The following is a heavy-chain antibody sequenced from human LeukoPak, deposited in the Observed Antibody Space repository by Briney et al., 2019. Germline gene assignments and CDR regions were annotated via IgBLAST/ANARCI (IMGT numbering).Heavy chain of an antibody. CDR2: IYYSETT. D-gene: IGHD5-18*01. V-gene: IGHV4-39*07. CDR1: GGSISSSSYY. CDR3: ARAKGYSFGFGP. Sequence: TLSLTCTVSGGSISSSSYYWGWIRQPPGKGREWIGSIYYSETTYYNPSLKSRVTISVDTSKNQFSLKLSSVTAADTAVYYCARAKGYSFGFGPWGQGTLATVSS. J-gene: IGHJ4*02.